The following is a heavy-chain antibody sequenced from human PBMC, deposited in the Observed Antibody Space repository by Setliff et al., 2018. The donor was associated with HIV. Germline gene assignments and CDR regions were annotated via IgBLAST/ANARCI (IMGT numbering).Heavy chain of an antibody. V-gene: IGHV3-15*01. Sequence: PGGSLRLSCAASGFTFSDVWVNWVRQAPGRGLEWVGRIKNRPAGGTTEYAAPVKGRFTISRDDSKNMAYLQMNSLKIEDTAMYYCAREDRIAPATRNYYYFGMDVWGQGTTVTVSS. J-gene: IGHJ6*02. CDR1: GFTFSDVW. D-gene: IGHD6-13*01. CDR2: IKNRPAGGTT. CDR3: AREDRIAPATRNYYYFGMDV.